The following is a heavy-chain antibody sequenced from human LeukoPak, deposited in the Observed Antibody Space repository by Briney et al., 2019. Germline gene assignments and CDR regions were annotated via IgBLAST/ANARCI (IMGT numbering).Heavy chain of an antibody. Sequence: GGSLRLSCAASGFTFSSYGMSWVRQAPGKGLEWVSYISSSGSTIYYADSVKGRFTISRDNAKNSLYLQMNSLRAEDTAVYYCAREARYGDLHLFDYWGQGTLVTVSS. J-gene: IGHJ4*02. CDR2: ISSSGSTI. D-gene: IGHD4-17*01. CDR1: GFTFSSYG. V-gene: IGHV3-48*04. CDR3: AREARYGDLHLFDY.